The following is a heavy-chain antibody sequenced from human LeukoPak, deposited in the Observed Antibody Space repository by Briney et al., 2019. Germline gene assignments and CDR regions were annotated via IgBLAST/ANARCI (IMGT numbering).Heavy chain of an antibody. CDR1: GFSFSSYA. CDR3: AKVGSSSGWYGGFDN. CDR2: MSGSGGST. Sequence: GGSLRLSCAASGFSFSSYAMSWVRQAPGEGLEWVSSMSGSGGSTYYVDSVKGRFTISRDSSKKSLYLQMNSLRVEDTAVYYCAKVGSSSGWYGGFDNWGQGTLVTVSS. V-gene: IGHV3-23*01. D-gene: IGHD6-19*01. J-gene: IGHJ4*02.